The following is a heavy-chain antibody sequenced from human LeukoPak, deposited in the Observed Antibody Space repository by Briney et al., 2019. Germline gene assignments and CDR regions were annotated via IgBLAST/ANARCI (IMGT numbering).Heavy chain of an antibody. J-gene: IGHJ4*02. CDR1: GFTFSSYA. V-gene: IGHV3-23*01. CDR2: ISGSGGST. D-gene: IGHD6-19*01. Sequence: PGGSLRLSCAASGFTFSSYAMSWVRQAPGKGLEWVSAISGSGGSTYYADSVKGRFTISRDNSKNTLYLQMNSLRAEDTAVYYCAKESDGGIAVAGEFRGPWYYFDYWGQGTLVTVSS. CDR3: AKESDGGIAVAGEFRGPWYYFDY.